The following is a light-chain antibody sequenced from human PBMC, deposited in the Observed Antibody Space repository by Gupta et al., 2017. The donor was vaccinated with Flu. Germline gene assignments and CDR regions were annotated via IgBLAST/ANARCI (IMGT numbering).Light chain of an antibody. J-gene: IGKJ1*01. V-gene: IGKV1-39*01. CDR2: GAS. Sequence: DIQLTQSPSSLSASVGDRVTVTCRASQIISTYLTWYQQRPGKAPNLLIYGASTLQTGVPSRFSGSGSGTDFTLTINGLEPEDFAIYYCQQTHSTPWTFGQGTKVDI. CDR3: QQTHSTPWT. CDR1: QIISTY.